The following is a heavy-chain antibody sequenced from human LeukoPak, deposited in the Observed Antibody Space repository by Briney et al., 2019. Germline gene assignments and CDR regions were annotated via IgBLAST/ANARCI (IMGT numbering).Heavy chain of an antibody. CDR3: AKPYGSGSYVGAFDI. Sequence: GRSLRLSCAASGFSFSNYGIHWVRQAPGKGLEWVAVISYDGSNKYYADSVKGRFTISRDNSKNTLYLQMNSLRAEDTAVYYCAKPYGSGSYVGAFDIWGQGTMVTVSS. D-gene: IGHD3-10*01. J-gene: IGHJ3*02. V-gene: IGHV3-30*18. CDR2: ISYDGSNK. CDR1: GFSFSNYG.